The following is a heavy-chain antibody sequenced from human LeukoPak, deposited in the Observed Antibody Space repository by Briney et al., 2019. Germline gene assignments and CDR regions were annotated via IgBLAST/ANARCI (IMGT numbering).Heavy chain of an antibody. D-gene: IGHD2-2*01. V-gene: IGHV3-49*03. J-gene: IGHJ6*03. CDR2: IRSKAYGGTT. Sequence: GGSLRLSCTASGFTFGDYAMGWFRQAPGKGLEWVGFIRSKAYGGTTEYAAAVKGRFTISRDDSKSIAYLQMNSLKTEDTAVYYFTRDGCSNTSCLSNSYYYYKGVWGQGTPVTVSS. CDR1: GFTFGDYA. CDR3: TRDGCSNTSCLSNSYYYYKGV.